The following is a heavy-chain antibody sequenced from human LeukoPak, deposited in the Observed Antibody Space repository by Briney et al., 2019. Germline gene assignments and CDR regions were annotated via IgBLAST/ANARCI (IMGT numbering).Heavy chain of an antibody. CDR1: GYTFTSYY. J-gene: IGHJ6*03. V-gene: IGHV1-46*01. CDR3: ARDGWYSSGWSNSLHYYYYMDV. D-gene: IGHD6-19*01. CDR2: INPSGGST. Sequence: ASVKVSCKASGYTFTSYYMHWVRQAPGQGLEWMGIINPSGGSTSYAQKFQGRVTMTRDMSTSTVYMELSSLRSEDTAVYYCARDGWYSSGWSNSLHYYYYMDVWGKGTTVTVSS.